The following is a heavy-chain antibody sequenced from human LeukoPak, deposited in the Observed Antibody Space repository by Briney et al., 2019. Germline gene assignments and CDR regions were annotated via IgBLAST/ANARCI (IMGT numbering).Heavy chain of an antibody. CDR3: ARDHRWELPAFDI. Sequence: SETLSLTCTVSGCSISSGDYYWSWIRQPPGKVLEWIGYIYYSGSTYYNPSLKSRVTISVDTSKNQFSLKLSSVTAADTAVYYCARDHRWELPAFDIWGQGTMVTVSS. V-gene: IGHV4-30-4*01. CDR1: GCSISSGDYY. CDR2: IYYSGST. J-gene: IGHJ3*02. D-gene: IGHD1-26*01.